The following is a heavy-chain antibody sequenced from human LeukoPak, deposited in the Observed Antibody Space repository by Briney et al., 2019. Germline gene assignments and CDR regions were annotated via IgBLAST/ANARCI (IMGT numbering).Heavy chain of an antibody. CDR3: ARGKSWEPLDY. CDR1: GGTFSSYA. CDR2: IIPIFVTA. Sequence: ASVKVSCKASGGTFSSYAISWVRQAPGQGLEWMGGIIPIFVTANYAQKFQGRVTITTDESTSTAYMELSSLRSEDTAVYYCARGKSWEPLDYWGQGTLVTVSS. J-gene: IGHJ4*02. D-gene: IGHD1-26*01. V-gene: IGHV1-69*05.